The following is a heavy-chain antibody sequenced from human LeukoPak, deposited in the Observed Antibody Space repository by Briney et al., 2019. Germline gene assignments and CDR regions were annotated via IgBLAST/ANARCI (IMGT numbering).Heavy chain of an antibody. CDR3: AGETTTVTTVWLYYYYGMDV. CDR2: ISSSSSYI. Sequence: GGSLRLPCAASGFTFSSYSMNWVRQAPGKGLEWVSSISSSSSYIYYADSVKGRYTISRDNAKNSLYLQMNSLRAEDTAVYYCAGETTTVTTVWLYYYYGMDVWGQGTTVTVSS. J-gene: IGHJ6*02. D-gene: IGHD4-17*01. CDR1: GFTFSSYS. V-gene: IGHV3-21*01.